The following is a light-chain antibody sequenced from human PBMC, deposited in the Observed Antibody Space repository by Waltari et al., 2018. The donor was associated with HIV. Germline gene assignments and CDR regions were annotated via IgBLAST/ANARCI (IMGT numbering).Light chain of an antibody. CDR1: QIISSW. V-gene: IGKV1-5*03. Sequence: DLQMTQSPSTLSASVGDRVRITCRASQIISSWLAWFQQKPGKAPRLLIYKASILESGVPSRFSGSGSGTEFTLTVSSLQPDDVATYYCQHYNSYPWTFGQGTKVEI. J-gene: IGKJ1*01. CDR2: KAS. CDR3: QHYNSYPWT.